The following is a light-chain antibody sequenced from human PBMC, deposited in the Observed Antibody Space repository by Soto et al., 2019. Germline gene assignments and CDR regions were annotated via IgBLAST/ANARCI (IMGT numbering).Light chain of an antibody. Sequence: QSALTQPASVSGSPGQSITFSCTGTSSDVGSYDYVSWHQQHPGKAPKLIIYDVNNRPSGVPSRFSGSKSGNTASLIISGLQTEDEADYYCCAYAGSSTVVFGGGTKLTVL. V-gene: IGLV2-14*03. CDR2: DVN. CDR1: SSDVGSYDY. CDR3: CAYAGSSTVV. J-gene: IGLJ2*01.